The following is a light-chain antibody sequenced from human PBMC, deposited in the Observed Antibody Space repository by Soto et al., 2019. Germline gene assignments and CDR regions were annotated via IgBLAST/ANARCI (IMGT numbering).Light chain of an antibody. CDR3: QQYSGYPT. CDR1: QDVGRS. CDR2: SAS. J-gene: IGKJ4*01. Sequence: IQMTQSPSSLSASVGDTVTITCRASQDVGRSLAWYQQKPEKAPKSLIYSASSLQGAIPSRFSGTGSGTDFTLTISNLQPEDFATYYCQQYSGYPTFGGGTKVDMK. V-gene: IGKV1D-16*01.